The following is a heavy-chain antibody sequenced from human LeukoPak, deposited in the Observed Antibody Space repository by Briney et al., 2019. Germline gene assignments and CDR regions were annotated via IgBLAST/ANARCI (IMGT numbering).Heavy chain of an antibody. J-gene: IGHJ4*02. D-gene: IGHD4-17*01. Sequence: SDTLSLTCTVSGGSISDYYWNWIRQPPGKGLEWIGYIYYSGSTNYNPSLKSRVTISVDTSKNQFSLKLSSVTAADTAVYYCARRRGVTTAFDYWGQGTLVTVSS. V-gene: IGHV4-59*08. CDR1: GGSISDYY. CDR3: ARRRGVTTAFDY. CDR2: IYYSGST.